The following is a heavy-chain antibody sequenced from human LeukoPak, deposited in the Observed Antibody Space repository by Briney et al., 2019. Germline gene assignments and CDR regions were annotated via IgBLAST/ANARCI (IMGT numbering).Heavy chain of an antibody. CDR2: ISSSSSYI. CDR3: AKDPTHYRVWDYYETIGLSY. Sequence: GGSLRLSCAASGFTFSSYSMNWVRQAPGKGLEWVSSISSSSSYIYYADSVKGRFTISRDNSKNTLNLHMNSLRAEDTAVYYCAKDPTHYRVWDYYETIGLSYWGQGTLVTVSS. CDR1: GFTFSSYS. J-gene: IGHJ4*02. V-gene: IGHV3-21*01. D-gene: IGHD3-22*01.